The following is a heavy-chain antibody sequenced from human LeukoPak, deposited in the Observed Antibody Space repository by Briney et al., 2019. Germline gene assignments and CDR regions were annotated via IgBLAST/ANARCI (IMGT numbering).Heavy chain of an antibody. Sequence: PSETLSLTCAVYGGSFSGYYWSWIRQPPGKGLEWIGEINHSGSTNYNPSLKSRVTISVDTSKNQFSLKLSSVTAADTAVYYCAREAYSSGCPDYWGQGTLVTVSS. J-gene: IGHJ4*02. CDR3: AREAYSSGCPDY. V-gene: IGHV4-34*01. D-gene: IGHD6-19*01. CDR1: GGSFSGYY. CDR2: INHSGST.